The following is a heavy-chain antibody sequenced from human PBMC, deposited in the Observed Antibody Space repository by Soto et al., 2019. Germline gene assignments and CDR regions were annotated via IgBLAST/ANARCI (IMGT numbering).Heavy chain of an antibody. V-gene: IGHV1-69*01. CDR2: IIPIFGTA. D-gene: IGHD6-13*01. Sequence: QVQLVQSGAEVKKPGSSVKVSCKASGGTFSSYAISWVRQAPGQGLEWMGGIIPIFGTANYAQKFQGRVTSTAGDSTSTAYMELSGLRSEATAVYYCARGKSRGVAGAHWFDPWGQGTLVTVSS. CDR1: GGTFSSYA. J-gene: IGHJ5*02. CDR3: ARGKSRGVAGAHWFDP.